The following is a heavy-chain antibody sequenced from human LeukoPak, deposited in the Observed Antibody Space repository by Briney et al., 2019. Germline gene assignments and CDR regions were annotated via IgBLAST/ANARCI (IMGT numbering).Heavy chain of an antibody. D-gene: IGHD1-26*01. CDR2: IQYDGSTK. Sequence: GGSLRLSCAASGFTFSSYAMHWVRQAPGKGLEWVAVIQYDGSTKWYADSVKGRFTIPRDSSQNTLYLQMNSLRVEDTSVYHCARDISGSYSTDYWGQGTLVTVSS. CDR1: GFTFSSYA. CDR3: ARDISGSYSTDY. J-gene: IGHJ4*02. V-gene: IGHV3-30-3*01.